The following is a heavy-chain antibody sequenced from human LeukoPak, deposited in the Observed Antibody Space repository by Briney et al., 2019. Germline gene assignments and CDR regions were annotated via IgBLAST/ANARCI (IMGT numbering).Heavy chain of an antibody. J-gene: IGHJ4*02. CDR2: ISWNSGSI. V-gene: IGHV3-9*01. D-gene: IGHD5-18*01. CDR3: ARDGDTAMVTHDY. Sequence: PGGSLRLSCAASGFTFDDYAMHWVRQAPGKGLEWVSGISWNSGSIGYADSVKGRFTISRDNAKNSLYLQMNSLRAEDTAVYYCARDGDTAMVTHDYWGQGTLVTVSS. CDR1: GFTFDDYA.